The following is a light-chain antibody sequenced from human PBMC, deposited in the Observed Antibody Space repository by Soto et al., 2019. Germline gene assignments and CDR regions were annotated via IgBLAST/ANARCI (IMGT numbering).Light chain of an antibody. Sequence: DIVMTQSPLYLPVNPGEAASISCRSSQSLLHSNGYNYLYCYLQKPGQSPQLLIYMGSSQDSGVPLRCSGSGAGKDFTLKISRVEAEDVGVYYCLQALQTSITFGHGTKLEIK. CDR1: QSLLHSNGYNY. V-gene: IGKV2-28*01. CDR3: LQALQTSIT. J-gene: IGKJ2*01. CDR2: MGS.